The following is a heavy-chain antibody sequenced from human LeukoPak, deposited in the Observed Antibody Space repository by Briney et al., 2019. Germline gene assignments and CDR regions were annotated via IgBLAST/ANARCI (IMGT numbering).Heavy chain of an antibody. CDR1: GFTFSSYW. Sequence: GGSLRLSCAASGFTFSSYWMNWVRQAPGKGLVWVSRIASDGSSTTYADSVKGRFSISRDKAKNTLYLQMNSLRVEDTAVYYCARGRPHGNDYWGQGTLVTVSS. CDR3: ARGRPHGNDY. D-gene: IGHD4-23*01. CDR2: IASDGSST. J-gene: IGHJ4*02. V-gene: IGHV3-74*01.